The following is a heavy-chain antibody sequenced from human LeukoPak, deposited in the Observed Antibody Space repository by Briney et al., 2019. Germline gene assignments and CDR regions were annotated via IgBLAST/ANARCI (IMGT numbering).Heavy chain of an antibody. CDR3: TKDPPRRSDY. V-gene: IGHV3-23*01. CDR2: IVVSGSDDNI. J-gene: IGHJ4*02. CDR1: GFTLSAYD. Sequence: PGGSLRLSCAASGFTLSAYDMTWVRQAPGKGLEWVSTIVVSGSDDNIYYADSVKGRFTISRDNSKNTLYLQMNGLRVEDTAVYYCTKDPPRRSDYWGQGTLVTVSS. D-gene: IGHD4-17*01.